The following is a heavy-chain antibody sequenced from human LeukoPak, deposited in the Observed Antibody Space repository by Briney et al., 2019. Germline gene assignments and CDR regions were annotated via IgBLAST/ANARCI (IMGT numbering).Heavy chain of an antibody. Sequence: PSETLSLTCAVYGGSFSGYYWSWIRQPPGKGLEWIGEINHSGSTNYNPSLKSRVTISVDTSKNQFSLKLSSVTAADTAVYYCARAVDYGGPPFDPWGQGTLVTVSS. CDR2: INHSGST. CDR3: ARAVDYGGPPFDP. CDR1: GGSFSGYY. J-gene: IGHJ5*02. D-gene: IGHD4-23*01. V-gene: IGHV4-34*01.